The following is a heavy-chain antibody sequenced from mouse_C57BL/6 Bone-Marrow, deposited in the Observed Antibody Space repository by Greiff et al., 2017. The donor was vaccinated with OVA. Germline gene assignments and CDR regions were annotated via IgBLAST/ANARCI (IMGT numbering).Heavy chain of an antibody. Sequence: EVKLVESGGDLVKPGGSLKLSCAASGFTFSSYGMSWVRQTPDKRLEWVATISSGGSYTYYPDSVKGRFTISRDNAKNTLYLQMSSLKSEDTAMYYCASRYYYGSSPWFAYWGQGTLVTVSA. V-gene: IGHV5-6*02. CDR2: ISSGGSYT. CDR1: GFTFSSYG. CDR3: ASRYYYGSSPWFAY. D-gene: IGHD1-1*01. J-gene: IGHJ3*01.